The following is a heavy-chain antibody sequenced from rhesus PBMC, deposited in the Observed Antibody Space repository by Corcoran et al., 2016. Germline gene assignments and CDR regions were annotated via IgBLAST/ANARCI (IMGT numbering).Heavy chain of an antibody. J-gene: IGHJ4*01. V-gene: IGHV4-80*01. CDR3: ANQVDYRNEF. CDR1: GASISVNW. CDR2: INGDSGAA. D-gene: IGHD1-32*01. Sequence: QVQLQESGQGVVKPSEPLSLPCGASGASISVNWWTWIRRPPGKGLEWIGQINGDSGAAYYSHYLRSRLTISKDASWKKFSLRLNSVTAADSAVYYCANQVDYRNEFWGQGVLVTVSS.